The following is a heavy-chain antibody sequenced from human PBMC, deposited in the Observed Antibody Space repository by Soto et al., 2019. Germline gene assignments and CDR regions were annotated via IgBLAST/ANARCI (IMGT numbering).Heavy chain of an antibody. CDR2: IYHSGST. V-gene: IGHV4-30-2*01. CDR1: GGSISSGGYS. D-gene: IGHD2-15*01. Sequence: SETLSLTCAVSGGSISSGGYSWSWIRQPPGKGLEWIGYIYHSGSTYYNPSLKSRVTISVDRSKNQFSLKLSSVTAADTAVYYCASGRLGSFDPWGQGTLVTVSS. CDR3: ASGRLGSFDP. J-gene: IGHJ5*02.